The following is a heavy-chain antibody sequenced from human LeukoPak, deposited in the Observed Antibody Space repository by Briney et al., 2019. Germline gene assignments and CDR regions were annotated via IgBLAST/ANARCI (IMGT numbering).Heavy chain of an antibody. D-gene: IGHD3-3*02. CDR1: GGTFSSYA. V-gene: IGHV1-69*13. CDR3: AREDRIFGVEGNWFDP. J-gene: IGHJ5*02. Sequence: ASVKVSCKASGGTFSSYAISWVRQAPGQGLEWMGGIIPIFGTANYAQKFQGRVTITADESTSTAYMELRSLRSDDTAVYYCAREDRIFGVEGNWFDPWGQGTLVTVSS. CDR2: IIPIFGTA.